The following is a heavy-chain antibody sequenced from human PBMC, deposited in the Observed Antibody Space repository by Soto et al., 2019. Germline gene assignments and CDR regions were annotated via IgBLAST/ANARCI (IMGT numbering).Heavy chain of an antibody. CDR3: ERGVAPTAYHWFDP. J-gene: IGHJ5*02. CDR1: HGSISSGGYY. D-gene: IGHD2-2*01. Sequence: SETLSLTCTVSHGSISSGGYYWSWIRQHPGKGLEWIGYIYYSESTYYNPSHKSRVTISIDTSKQQFSLKLNSVTPAATAVYYCERGVAPTAYHWFDPWGQGSLVTVSS. V-gene: IGHV4-31*03. CDR2: IYYSEST.